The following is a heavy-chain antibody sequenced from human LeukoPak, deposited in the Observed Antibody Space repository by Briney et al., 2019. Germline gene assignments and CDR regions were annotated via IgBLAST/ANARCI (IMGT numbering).Heavy chain of an antibody. V-gene: IGHV1-2*02. CDR1: GYTFTGYY. J-gene: IGHJ5*02. D-gene: IGHD3-3*01. Sequence: ASVKVSCNASGYTFTGYYMHWVRQAPGQGLEWMGWINPNSGGTNYAQKFQGRVTMTRDTSISTDYMELSRLRSDDTAVYYCARILSGPWRWFDLWGQGTLVTVSS. CDR2: INPNSGGT. CDR3: ARILSGPWRWFDL.